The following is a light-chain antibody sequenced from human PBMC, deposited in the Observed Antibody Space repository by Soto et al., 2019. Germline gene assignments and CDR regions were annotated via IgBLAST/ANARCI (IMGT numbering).Light chain of an antibody. CDR3: CSYAGSGTLV. CDR2: EVN. CDR1: SSDVGSYNL. Sequence: QSVLTQPASVSGSPGQSITISCTGTSSDVGSYNLVSWYQQHPGKAPKLMIYEVNKRPSGVSNRLSGTKSGNTASLTTSGLQAEDEADYYCCSYAGSGTLVFGGGTKLTVL. J-gene: IGLJ3*02. V-gene: IGLV2-23*02.